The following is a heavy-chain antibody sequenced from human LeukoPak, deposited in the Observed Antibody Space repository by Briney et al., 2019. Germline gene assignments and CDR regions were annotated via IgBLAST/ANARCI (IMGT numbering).Heavy chain of an antibody. CDR3: ARDDGYSGYDPYYGMDV. V-gene: IGHV1-2*06. D-gene: IGHD5-12*01. CDR1: GYTFAGYY. Sequence: ASVKVSCKASGYTFAGYYMHWVRQAPGQGLEWMGRINPNSGGTNYAQKFQGRVTITADESTSTAYMELSSLRSEDTAVYYCARDDGYSGYDPYYGMDVWGQGTTVTVSS. J-gene: IGHJ6*02. CDR2: INPNSGGT.